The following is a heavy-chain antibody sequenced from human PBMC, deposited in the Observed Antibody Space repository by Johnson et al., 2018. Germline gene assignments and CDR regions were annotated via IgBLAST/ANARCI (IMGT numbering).Heavy chain of an antibody. D-gene: IGHD6-6*01. CDR2: IYPGDSDI. V-gene: IGHV5-51*01. J-gene: IGHJ6*02. Sequence: VQLVQSGAEVKKXGESLKISCKGSGYSFSRYWIGWVRQMPGKGLEWMGSIYPGDSDIRYSTSYQGQVTISADKSISTAYLQWSSLKASDTAMYYWARQGSSSSGVGPMDVWGQGTTVTVSS. CDR1: GYSFSRYW. CDR3: ARQGSSSSGVGPMDV.